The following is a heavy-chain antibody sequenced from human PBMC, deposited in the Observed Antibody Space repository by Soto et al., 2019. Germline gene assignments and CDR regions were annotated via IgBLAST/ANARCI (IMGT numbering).Heavy chain of an antibody. J-gene: IGHJ4*02. CDR1: GFTFSSYW. Sequence: EVQLVESGGGLVQPGGSLRLSCAASGFTFSSYWMSWVRQAPGKGLEWVANIKQDGSEKYYVDSVKGRFTISRDNAKNSLYLQMNSLRSEDTALYYCAKAGIGYYFDYWGQGTLVTVSS. V-gene: IGHV3-7*03. CDR3: AKAGIGYYFDY. CDR2: IKQDGSEK.